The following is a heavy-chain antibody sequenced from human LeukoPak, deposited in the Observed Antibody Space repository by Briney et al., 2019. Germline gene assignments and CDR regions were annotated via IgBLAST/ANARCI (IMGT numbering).Heavy chain of an antibody. CDR2: ISSSSTTI. CDR1: GFTFSSYS. J-gene: IGHJ5*02. CDR3: AREPAEAGKNWFDP. Sequence: GGSLRLSCAASGFTFSSYSMNWVRQAPGKGLEWVSYISSSSTTIYYVGSVKGRFTISRDNAKNSLYLQMNSLRAEDTAVYYCAREPAEAGKNWFDPWGQGTLVTVSS. D-gene: IGHD6-19*01. V-gene: IGHV3-48*04.